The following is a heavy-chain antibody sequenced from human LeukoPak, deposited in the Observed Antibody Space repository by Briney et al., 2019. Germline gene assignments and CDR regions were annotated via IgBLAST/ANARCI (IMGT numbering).Heavy chain of an antibody. Sequence: SETLSLTCAVYGGSFSGYYWSWIRQPPGKGLEWIGEINHSGSTNYNPSLKSRVTISVDTSKNQFSLKLSSVTAADTAVYYCARVDCSGGSCYYDYWGQGTLVTVSS. D-gene: IGHD2-15*01. CDR1: GGSFSGYY. CDR3: ARVDCSGGSCYYDY. V-gene: IGHV4-34*01. CDR2: INHSGST. J-gene: IGHJ4*02.